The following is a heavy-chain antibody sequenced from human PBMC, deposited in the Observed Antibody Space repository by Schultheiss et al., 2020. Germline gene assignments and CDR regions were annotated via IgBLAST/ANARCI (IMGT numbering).Heavy chain of an antibody. V-gene: IGHV3-30*18. J-gene: IGHJ6*04. Sequence: GGSLRLSCAASGFTFSSYGMHWVRQAPGKGLEWVAVISYDGSNKYYADSVKGRFTISRDNSKNTLYLQMNSLRAEDTAVYYCAKDPRGCSSTSCYGDYYYYGMDVWGKGTTVTVPS. CDR3: AKDPRGCSSTSCYGDYYYYGMDV. CDR2: ISYDGSNK. CDR1: GFTFSSYG. D-gene: IGHD2-2*01.